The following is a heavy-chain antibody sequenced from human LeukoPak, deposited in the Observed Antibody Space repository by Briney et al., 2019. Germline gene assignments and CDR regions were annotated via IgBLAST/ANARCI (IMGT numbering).Heavy chain of an antibody. Sequence: PGGSLRLSCAASGFTFSIYAMNWVLQAPGKGLEWVSDISGSGGSTSYADSVKGRFTISRDNSKNTLYLQMNSLRAEDTAVYYCAKALWALNAFHIWGQGTMVTVSS. CDR3: AKALWALNAFHI. J-gene: IGHJ3*02. CDR2: ISGSGGST. V-gene: IGHV3-23*01. D-gene: IGHD3-16*01. CDR1: GFTFSIYA.